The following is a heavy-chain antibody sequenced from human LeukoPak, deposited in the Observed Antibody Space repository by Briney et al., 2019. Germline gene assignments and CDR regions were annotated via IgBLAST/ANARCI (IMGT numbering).Heavy chain of an antibody. CDR3: ARDPCSSTSCYAGSDDY. CDR2: IIPIFGTA. V-gene: IGHV1-69*13. D-gene: IGHD2-2*01. CDR1: GGTFSSYA. J-gene: IGHJ4*02. Sequence: ASVKVSCKTSGGTFSSYAISWVRQAPGQGLEWMGGIIPIFGTANYAQKFQGRVTITADGSTSTAYMELSSLRSEDTAVYYCARDPCSSTSCYAGSDDYWGQGTLVTASS.